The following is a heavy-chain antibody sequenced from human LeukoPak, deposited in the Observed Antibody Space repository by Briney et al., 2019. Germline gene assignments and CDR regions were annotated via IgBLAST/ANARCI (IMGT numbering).Heavy chain of an antibody. Sequence: GGSLRLSCAASRFTFSSYWMSWVRQAPGKGLEWVANIKQDGSEKYYVDSVKGRFTISRDNAKNSLYLQMNSLRAEDTAVYYCARGGYYYDSSGYYSRYWGQATLVTVSS. J-gene: IGHJ4*02. CDR1: RFTFSSYW. CDR3: ARGGYYYDSSGYYSRY. V-gene: IGHV3-7*01. D-gene: IGHD3-22*01. CDR2: IKQDGSEK.